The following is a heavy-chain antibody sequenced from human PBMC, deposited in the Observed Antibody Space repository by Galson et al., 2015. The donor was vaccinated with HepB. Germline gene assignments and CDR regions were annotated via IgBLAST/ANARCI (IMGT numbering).Heavy chain of an antibody. J-gene: IGHJ5*02. CDR3: ANGGLTVKGFGESFLNWFDP. V-gene: IGHV3-21*01. Sequence: SLRLSCAASGFKFSSYNMHWVRQAPGKGLEWVSYISSGSNIYYADSVRGRFTISRDNAKNLLFLQMNSLRVDDTAVYYCANGGLTVKGFGESFLNWFDPWGQGILVTVSS. CDR2: ISSGSNI. CDR1: GFKFSSYN. D-gene: IGHD3-10*01.